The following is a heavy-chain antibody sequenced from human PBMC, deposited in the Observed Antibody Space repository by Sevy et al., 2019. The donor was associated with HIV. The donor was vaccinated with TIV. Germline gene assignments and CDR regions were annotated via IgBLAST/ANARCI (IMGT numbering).Heavy chain of an antibody. CDR1: GYTFSNYG. D-gene: IGHD2-21*01. J-gene: IGHJ5*02. Sequence: ASVKVSCKASGYTFSNYGISWVRQAPGHRLEWMGWISPFNNKTNYAQKFQGRVSLTSDTSATTAYMEVTSLRSDDTAVYYCATDRVHDWGEGWFDPWGQGTLVTVSS. V-gene: IGHV1-18*01. CDR2: ISPFNNKT. CDR3: ATDRVHDWGEGWFDP.